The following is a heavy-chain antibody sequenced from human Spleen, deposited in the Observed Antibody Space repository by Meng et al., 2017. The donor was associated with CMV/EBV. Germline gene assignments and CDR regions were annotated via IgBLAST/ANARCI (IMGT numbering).Heavy chain of an antibody. Sequence: ASVKVSCKASGYTFIDYYMNWVRQAPGQGPEWMGWINPNSGGTEYAQKFQGRVTMTRDTSISTTYMELSRLRSDDTAVYYCARDPTHCSSTSCADYWGQGTLVTVSS. J-gene: IGHJ4*02. CDR1: GYTFIDYY. D-gene: IGHD2-2*01. CDR3: ARDPTHCSSTSCADY. CDR2: INPNSGGT. V-gene: IGHV1-2*02.